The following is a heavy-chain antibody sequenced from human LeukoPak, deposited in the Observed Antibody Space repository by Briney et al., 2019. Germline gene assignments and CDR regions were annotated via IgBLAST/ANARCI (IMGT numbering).Heavy chain of an antibody. CDR2: IYYSGST. Sequence: TSQTLSLTCTVSGGSISSGDYYWSWIRHPPEKGLEWIGYIYYSGSTSYNPALKSRITISVDTSKNQFSLKLSSVTAADTAVYYCARELWFGEFYWFDPWGQGTLVTVSS. CDR1: GGSISSGDYY. J-gene: IGHJ5*02. CDR3: ARELWFGEFYWFDP. D-gene: IGHD3-10*01. V-gene: IGHV4-30-4*01.